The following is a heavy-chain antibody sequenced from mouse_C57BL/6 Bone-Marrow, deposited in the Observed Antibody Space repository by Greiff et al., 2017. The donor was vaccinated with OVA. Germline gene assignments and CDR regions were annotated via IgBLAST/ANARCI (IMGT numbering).Heavy chain of an antibody. V-gene: IGHV1-54*01. D-gene: IGHD1-1*01. CDR3: ARSPLYYDRTTRFAY. CDR1: GYAFTNYL. J-gene: IGHJ3*01. Sequence: VQLQQSGAELVRPGTSVKVSCKASGYAFTNYLIEWVKQRPGQGLEWIGVINPGSGGTNYNEKFKGKATLTADKSSSTAYMQRSSLTSEDSAVYFCARSPLYYDRTTRFAYWGQGTLVTVSA. CDR2: INPGSGGT.